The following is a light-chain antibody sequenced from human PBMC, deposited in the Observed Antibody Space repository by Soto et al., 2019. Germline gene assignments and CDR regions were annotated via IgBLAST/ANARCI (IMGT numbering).Light chain of an antibody. CDR1: NIGSKN. Sequence: SYELTQPLSVSVALGQTARITCGGNNIGSKNVHWYQQKPGQAPVLVIYRDSNRPSGIPERFSGSNSGNTATLTISRAQAGDEADYYCQVWDSSTARVFGGGPSSPS. CDR3: QVWDSSTARV. V-gene: IGLV3-9*01. J-gene: IGLJ3*02. CDR2: RDS.